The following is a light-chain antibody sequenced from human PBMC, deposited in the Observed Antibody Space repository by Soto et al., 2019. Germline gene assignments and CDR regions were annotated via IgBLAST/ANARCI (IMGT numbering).Light chain of an antibody. CDR2: WTS. J-gene: IGKJ4*01. CDR3: QQYYSSPLT. V-gene: IGKV4-1*01. CDR1: QGLLLLSTNKNS. Sequence: DIVMTQSPDSLSVSLGERATINCKSSQGLLLLSTNKNSLAWYQQKPGQPPKLLLYWTSTRESGVPDRFSGSGSGTDFTLTIRSLQAEDVAVYYCQQYYSSPLTFGGGTKVDI.